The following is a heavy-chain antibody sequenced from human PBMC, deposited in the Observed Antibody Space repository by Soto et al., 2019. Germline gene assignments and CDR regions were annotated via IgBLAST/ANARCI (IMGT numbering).Heavy chain of an antibody. Sequence: GGSLRLSCAASGFTFSSYGMHWVRQAPGKGLEWVAVIWYDGSNKYYADSVKGRFTISRDNSKNTLYLQMNSLRAEDTAVYYCARGSSPYCSGGSCYYYYYMDVWGKGTTVTVSS. CDR2: IWYDGSNK. CDR3: ARGSSPYCSGGSCYYYYYMDV. J-gene: IGHJ6*03. D-gene: IGHD2-15*01. CDR1: GFTFSSYG. V-gene: IGHV3-33*01.